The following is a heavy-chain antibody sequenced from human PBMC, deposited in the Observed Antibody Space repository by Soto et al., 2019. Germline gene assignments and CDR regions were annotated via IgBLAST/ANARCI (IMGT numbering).Heavy chain of an antibody. Sequence: GASVKVSCKASGYTFTSYYMHWVRQAPGQGLEWMGIINPSGGSTSYAQKFQGRVTMTRDTPTSTVYMELSSLRSEDTAVYYCARLVLSSGRSSGCSPLGYWGQGTLVTSPQ. D-gene: IGHD3-22*01. J-gene: IGHJ4*02. CDR2: INPSGGST. CDR1: GYTFTSYY. V-gene: IGHV1-46*01. CDR3: ARLVLSSGRSSGCSPLGY.